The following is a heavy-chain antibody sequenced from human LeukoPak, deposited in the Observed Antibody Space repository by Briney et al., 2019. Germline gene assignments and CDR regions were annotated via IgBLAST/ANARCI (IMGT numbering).Heavy chain of an antibody. D-gene: IGHD3-22*01. CDR2: IYYSGST. J-gene: IGHJ5*02. CDR3: AREGAYYDSSGYKHNWFDP. V-gene: IGHV4-61*01. CDR1: GDSVSSTSSA. Sequence: SQTLSLTCAISGDSVSSTSSAWSWIRQPPGKGLEWIGYIYYSGSTNYNPSLKSRVTISVDTSKNQFSLKLSSVTAADTAVYYCAREGAYYDSSGYKHNWFDPWGQGTLVTVSS.